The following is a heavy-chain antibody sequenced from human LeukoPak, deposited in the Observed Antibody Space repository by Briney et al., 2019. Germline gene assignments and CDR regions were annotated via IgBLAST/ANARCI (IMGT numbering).Heavy chain of an antibody. CDR3: ARDRSALGYRRFDC. D-gene: IGHD5-18*01. V-gene: IGHV1-2*02. CDR1: GYTFTDYY. CDR2: INPNSGGT. J-gene: IGHJ4*02. Sequence: ASVKVSCKASGYTFTDYYMHWVRQAPGQGLEWMGWINPNSGGTTYAQRFQGRVTMTRDTSISTAYMEVSGLRSDDTAVYYCARDRSALGYRRFDCWGQGTLVTVSS.